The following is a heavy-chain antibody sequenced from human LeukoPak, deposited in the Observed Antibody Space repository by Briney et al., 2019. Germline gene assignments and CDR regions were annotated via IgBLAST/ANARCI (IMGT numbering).Heavy chain of an antibody. J-gene: IGHJ4*02. CDR2: ISSSSSYT. V-gene: IGHV3-11*05. D-gene: IGHD2-2*01. CDR1: GFTFSDYY. CDR3: ARVNCSSTSCSGGAGDY. Sequence: PGGSLRLSCAASGFTFSDYYMSWIRQAPGKGLEWVSYISSSSSYTNYADSVKGRFTISRDNAKNSLYLQMNSLRAEDTAVYYCARVNCSSTSCSGGAGDYWGQGTLVTVSS.